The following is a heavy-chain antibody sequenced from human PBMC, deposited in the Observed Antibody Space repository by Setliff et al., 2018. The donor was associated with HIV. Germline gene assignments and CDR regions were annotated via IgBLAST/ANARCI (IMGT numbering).Heavy chain of an antibody. CDR1: GDSISTDY. CDR2: IYNSAST. CDR3: ARRSPSDY. J-gene: IGHJ4*02. V-gene: IGHV4-4*09. Sequence: PSETLSLTCTVSGDSISTDYWTWIRQPPGKGLEWIGYIYNSASTSYNPSLKSRVTISVDTSKNQFSLKLSSVTAADTAVYYCARRSPSDYWGQGTLVTVSS.